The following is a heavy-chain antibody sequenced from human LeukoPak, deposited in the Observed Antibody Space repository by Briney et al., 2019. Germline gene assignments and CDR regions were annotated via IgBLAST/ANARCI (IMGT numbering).Heavy chain of an antibody. CDR1: GDLIIGAPYF. J-gene: IGHJ5*01. Sequence: PSETLSLTRSVSGDLIIGAPYFWSWVRQHPGRGLEWIAYTYYSGNTYYNPSLKSRVALSVDTSKNQFSLNLTSVTAADTAVYFCARVVGSTSWFDSWGQGTLVTVSS. D-gene: IGHD1-26*01. V-gene: IGHV4-31*03. CDR3: ARVVGSTSWFDS. CDR2: TYYSGNT.